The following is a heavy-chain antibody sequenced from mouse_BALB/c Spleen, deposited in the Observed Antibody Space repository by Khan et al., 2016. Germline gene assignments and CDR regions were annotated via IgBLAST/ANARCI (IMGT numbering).Heavy chain of an antibody. CDR2: ISYGGNT. J-gene: IGHJ3*01. V-gene: IGHV3-2*02. CDR1: GYSITSDYA. Sequence: EVQLQESGPGLVKPSQSLSLTCTVTGYSITSDYAWNWIRQFPGNKLEWMGYISYGGNTSYNPSLKSRFSITRDTSKNQFFLQLNSVTTEDTATYYCARLMITGWFAYWGQGTLVTVSA. D-gene: IGHD2-4*01. CDR3: ARLMITGWFAY.